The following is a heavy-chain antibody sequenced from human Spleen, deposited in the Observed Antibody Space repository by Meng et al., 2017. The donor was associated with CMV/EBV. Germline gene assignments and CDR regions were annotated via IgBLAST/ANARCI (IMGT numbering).Heavy chain of an antibody. CDR1: DFLTSYIW. D-gene: IGHD2-2*01. CDR2: TYRSGRT. CDR3: AGDKPTSTLYVSGWFDP. Sequence: DFLTSYIWWGWVRQPPGKGLKWVWDTYRSGRTHYYPSFERGGTISVNKYNNQFPLKLSSVTAADAAIYYYAGDKPTSTLYVSGWFDPWGQGALVTVSS. V-gene: IGHV4-4*02. J-gene: IGHJ5*02.